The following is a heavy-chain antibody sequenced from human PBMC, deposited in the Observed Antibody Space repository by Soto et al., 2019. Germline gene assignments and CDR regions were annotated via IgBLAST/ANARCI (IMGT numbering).Heavy chain of an antibody. CDR3: ARAASGWTMTLDY. V-gene: IGHV3-74*01. CDR1: GLTFSSHW. D-gene: IGHD6-19*01. J-gene: IGHJ4*02. Sequence: EVQLVESGGGLLQPGGSLRLSCVASGLTFSSHWGHWVRQAPGKGLVWVSGINSDGSTTAYADSVKGRFTISRDNAKNMLYLQMNSLRTEDTAVYYCARAASGWTMTLDYWGQGTLVTVSS. CDR2: INSDGSTT.